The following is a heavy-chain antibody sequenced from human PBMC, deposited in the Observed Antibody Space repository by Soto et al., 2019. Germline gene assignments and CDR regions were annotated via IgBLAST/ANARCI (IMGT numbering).Heavy chain of an antibody. CDR1: GGTFSSYA. V-gene: IGHV1-69*13. CDR2: IMPIFGTA. Sequence: SVKVSCKTFGGTFSSYAISWVRQAPGQGLEWMGGIMPIFGTANHAQKFQGRVTITADESTSTAYMELSSLRFEDTAVYYCARDRGRYDSSGYYYDRNAFDIWGQGTMVTVSS. CDR3: ARDRGRYDSSGYYYDRNAFDI. J-gene: IGHJ3*02. D-gene: IGHD3-22*01.